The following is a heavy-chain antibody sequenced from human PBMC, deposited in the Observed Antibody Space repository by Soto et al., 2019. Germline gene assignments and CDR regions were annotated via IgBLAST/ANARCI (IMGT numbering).Heavy chain of an antibody. CDR3: ASPLYDQRGRDV. J-gene: IGHJ6*02. D-gene: IGHD3-16*01. CDR2: IYYSGST. Sequence: QLQLQESGPGLVKPSETLSLTCTVSGGSISSSSYYWGWIRQPPGKGLEWIGSIYYSGSTYYNPALKRPVTIPVDTSKNQFSLKLSSVTAADTAVYYCASPLYDQRGRDVWGQGTTVTVSS. V-gene: IGHV4-39*01. CDR1: GGSISSSSYY.